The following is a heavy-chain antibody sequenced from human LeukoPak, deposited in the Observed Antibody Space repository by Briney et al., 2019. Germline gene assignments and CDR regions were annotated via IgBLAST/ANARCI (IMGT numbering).Heavy chain of an antibody. CDR3: ARRYCSTTSCYRNNWFDP. CDR1: GGSLITTDYS. CDR2: HFYSGNT. D-gene: IGHD2-2*01. J-gene: IGHJ5*02. Sequence: SETLSLTCSVSGGSLITTDYSWDWIRQAPGKGLEWIGGHFYSGNTHYNPSLKGRLTISADTSNNYFSLQLTSVTAADTAVYYCARRYCSTTSCYRNNWFDPWGQGTLVTVSS. V-gene: IGHV4-39*01.